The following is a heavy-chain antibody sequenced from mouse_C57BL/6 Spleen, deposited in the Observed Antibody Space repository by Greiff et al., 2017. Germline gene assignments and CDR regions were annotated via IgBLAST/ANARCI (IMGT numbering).Heavy chain of an antibody. CDR2: IWSDGST. J-gene: IGHJ4*01. CDR3: ARITTVVGNYAMDY. D-gene: IGHD1-1*01. CDR1: GFSLTSYG. V-gene: IGHV2-6*03. Sequence: VKLQESGPGLVAPSQSLSITCTVSGFSLTSYGVHWVRQPPGKGLEWLVVIWSDGSTTYNSALKSRLSISKDNSKSQVFLKMNSLQTDDTAMYYCARITTVVGNYAMDYWGQGTSVTVSS.